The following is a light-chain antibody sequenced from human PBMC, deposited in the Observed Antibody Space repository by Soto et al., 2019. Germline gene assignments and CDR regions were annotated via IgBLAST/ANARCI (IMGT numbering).Light chain of an antibody. CDR1: QDISNY. CDR2: HAS. CDR3: QQYDNLPPLT. V-gene: IGKV1-33*01. J-gene: IGKJ4*01. Sequence: DIPMTQSPSSLSASVGDRVTITCQASQDISNYLNWYQQKPGKAPKLLIYHASNLETGVPSRFSGSGSGTDFTFTISSLQPEDIATYYCQQYDNLPPLTFGGGTKVEIK.